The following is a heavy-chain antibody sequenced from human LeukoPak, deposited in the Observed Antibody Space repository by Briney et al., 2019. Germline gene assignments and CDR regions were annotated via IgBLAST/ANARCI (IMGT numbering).Heavy chain of an antibody. Sequence: SSETLSLTCTVSGYSITSAYYWGWIRQPPGKGLEWIGSFFLKGSTYYNPSLKSRVTISVDTSKNQFSLTLSSVTAADTAVYYCARVARCTSCFDVDYWGQGALVTVSS. CDR1: GYSITSAYY. CDR3: ARVARCTSCFDVDY. V-gene: IGHV4-38-2*02. J-gene: IGHJ4*02. D-gene: IGHD2-2*01. CDR2: FFLKGST.